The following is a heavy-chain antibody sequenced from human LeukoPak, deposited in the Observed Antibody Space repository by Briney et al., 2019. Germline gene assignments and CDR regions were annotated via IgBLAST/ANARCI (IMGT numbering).Heavy chain of an antibody. CDR3: ARSAPSVTSYYFDS. Sequence: ESGPGLVNPSETLSLTCTFSGDSISRYYRSWIRQPAGKGLEGIGRFYTIGSTNYNPSLKSRVTMSLDTSKNQFSLTLNSVTAADTAVYYCARSAPSVTSYYFDSWGQGTLVTVSS. J-gene: IGHJ4*02. CDR1: GDSISRYY. V-gene: IGHV4-4*07. D-gene: IGHD4-17*01. CDR2: FYTIGST.